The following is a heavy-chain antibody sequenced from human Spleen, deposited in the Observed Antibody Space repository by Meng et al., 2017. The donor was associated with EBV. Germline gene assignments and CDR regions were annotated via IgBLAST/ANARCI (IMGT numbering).Heavy chain of an antibody. Sequence: RLHLQRLRPGSVIPSDTLSLPCNVSGNSITNSNSHWGVIRQPPGEGLDWIATIYYSGRTNYNPSLRSRITISIDTSKNQFSLRLRSVTAADTAVYYCARRSGNGGASYGTSWFDPWGQGILVTVSS. CDR1: GNSITNSNSH. CDR2: IYYSGRT. CDR3: ARRSGNGGASYGTSWFDP. J-gene: IGHJ5*02. V-gene: IGHV4-39*06. D-gene: IGHD2-21*01.